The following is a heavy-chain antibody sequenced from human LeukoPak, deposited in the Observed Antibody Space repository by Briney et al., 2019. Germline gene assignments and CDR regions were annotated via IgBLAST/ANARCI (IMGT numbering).Heavy chain of an antibody. V-gene: IGHV1-18*01. CDR3: ARDMRHYRYYESDEYYFNFEY. J-gene: IGHJ4*02. CDR1: GYIFTSYG. CDR2: ISANNGHT. Sequence: ASVRVSCKASGYIFTSYGLSWVRQAPGQGLEWMGWISANNGHTHYAQKFQGRLTITRDMSTRTVDMELRSLRSDDTAVYYCARDMRHYRYYESDEYYFNFEYWGQGTLVTLSS. D-gene: IGHD3-22*01.